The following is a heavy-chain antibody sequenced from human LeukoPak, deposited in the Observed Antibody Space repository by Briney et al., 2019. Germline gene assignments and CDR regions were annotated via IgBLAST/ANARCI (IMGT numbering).Heavy chain of an antibody. V-gene: IGHV1-8*03. J-gene: IGHJ4*02. CDR2: KNPNSGNS. Sequence: GASVKVSCKASGYTFTGYYMHWVRQATGQGLEWMGYKNPNSGNSAYAQKFQGRVTITTDASITTAYMELGGLRSEDTALYYCAREGLDYWGQGTLVTVSS. CDR1: GYTFTGYY. CDR3: AREGLDY.